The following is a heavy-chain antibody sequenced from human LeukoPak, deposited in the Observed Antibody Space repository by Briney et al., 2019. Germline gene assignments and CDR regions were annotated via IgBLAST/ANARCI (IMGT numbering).Heavy chain of an antibody. CDR2: IRYDGSNK. Sequence: PGGSLRLSCAASGFTFSSYGMHWVRQAPGKGLEWVAVIRYDGSNKYYADSVKGRFTISRDNSKNTLYLQMNSLRAEDTAVYYCARGGTYYDFWSGYSYYYGMDVWGQGTTVTVSS. CDR3: ARGGTYYDFWSGYSYYYGMDV. CDR1: GFTFSSYG. D-gene: IGHD3-3*01. V-gene: IGHV3-33*01. J-gene: IGHJ6*02.